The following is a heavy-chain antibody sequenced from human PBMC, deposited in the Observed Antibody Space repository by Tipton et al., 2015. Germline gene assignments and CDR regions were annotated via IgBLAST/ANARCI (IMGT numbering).Heavy chain of an antibody. Sequence: QVQLVQSGPEVKKPGASVKVSCKASGYTFSNYYMYWVRLAPGQGLQWMGIINPSGGNTTYAQKFQGRVTMTRDTSTSTVYMDLSSLRSEDTAGYYCARDVLYRNYPPGENYALDDWSQGTTVTVSS. CDR1: GYTFSNYY. CDR2: INPSGGNT. D-gene: IGHD4-11*01. J-gene: IGHJ6*02. V-gene: IGHV1-46*01. CDR3: ARDVLYRNYPPGENYALDD.